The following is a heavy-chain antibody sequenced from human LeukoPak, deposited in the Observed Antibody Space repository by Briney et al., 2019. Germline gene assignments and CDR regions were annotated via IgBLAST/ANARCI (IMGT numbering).Heavy chain of an antibody. CDR1: GFTFTDFY. CDR2: ITSDDTA. V-gene: IGHV3-69-1*01. Sequence: GGSLRLSCVASGFTFTDFYMTWIRQAPGKGLEFISTITSDDTAYYADSLKGRFTISRDNAKNSLYLQMKNMRVDDTAVYFCARHRSSCHDYRWAHSLHYYYFYRHVGAKKTTDTVSS. J-gene: IGHJ6*03. CDR3: ARHRSSCHDYRWAHSLHYYYFYRHV. D-gene: IGHD3-22*01.